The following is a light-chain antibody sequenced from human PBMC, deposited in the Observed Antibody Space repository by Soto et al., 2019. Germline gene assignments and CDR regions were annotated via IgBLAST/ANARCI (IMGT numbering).Light chain of an antibody. CDR2: DAS. V-gene: IGKV1-33*01. CDR3: QQYDNLPRT. J-gene: IGKJ1*01. Sequence: DIQMTQSPSSLSASVGDRVTITCQASQDISNYLNWYQQKPRKAPKLLIYDASNLETGVPSRFSGSGSGTYFTFTISSLQPEDIATYYCQQYDNLPRTFGQGTKVEIK. CDR1: QDISNY.